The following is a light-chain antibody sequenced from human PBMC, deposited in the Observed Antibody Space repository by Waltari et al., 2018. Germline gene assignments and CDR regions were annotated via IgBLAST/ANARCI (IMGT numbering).Light chain of an antibody. V-gene: IGLV2-23*02. CDR3: CSYAGFSTVV. CDR1: SSDIGSYNL. CDR2: DVT. Sequence: QSALTQPASVSGSPGQSITISCTGTSSDIGSYNLVSWYQQHPGKAPKLVIYDVTKRPSGTSSRFTGSKSGITASLTISGLQAEDEADYSCCSYAGFSTVVFGGGTKLTVL. J-gene: IGLJ2*01.